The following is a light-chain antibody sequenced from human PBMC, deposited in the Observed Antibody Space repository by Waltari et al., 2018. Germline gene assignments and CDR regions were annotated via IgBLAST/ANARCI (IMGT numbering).Light chain of an antibody. CDR3: QSADSSGSYVV. CDR1: ALPKQY. J-gene: IGLJ3*02. Sequence: YELTQPPSVSVSPGQTARITCSGDALPKQYAYWYQQKPGHAPVLLIYQATKRPSGIPERFSGSRSGTTVTLTLSGAQAEEEAAYYCQSADSSGSYVVFGGGTKVTVL. V-gene: IGLV3-25*02. CDR2: QAT.